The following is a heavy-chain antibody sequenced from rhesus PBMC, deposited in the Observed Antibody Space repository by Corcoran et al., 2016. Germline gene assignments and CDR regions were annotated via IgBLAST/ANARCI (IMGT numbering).Heavy chain of an antibody. CDR3: ARGGVPYWGDYWIFDY. V-gene: IGHV2-174*01. D-gene: IGHD3-34*01. Sequence: VSFQSSGPPLVQPTQPLTLPCTFSWFSLTTSGLVVGWIRQPPGKSLEWLELIYWDDDKRYSTSLKSRLTSSKDISKNPVVLTITNRDPVDTATYACARGGVPYWGDYWIFDYWGQGVLVTVSS. CDR2: IYWDDDK. CDR1: WFSLTTSGLV. J-gene: IGHJ4*01.